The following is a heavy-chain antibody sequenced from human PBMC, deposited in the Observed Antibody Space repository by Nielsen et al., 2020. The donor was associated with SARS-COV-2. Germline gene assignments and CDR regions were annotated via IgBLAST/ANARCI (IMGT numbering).Heavy chain of an antibody. CDR2: INHSGST. CDR3: ARDRRGYGGYGCGYFYYHGMDV. V-gene: IGHV4-30-2*05. D-gene: IGHD5-12*01. Sequence: WIRQPPGKGLEWIGEINHSGSTYYNPSLKSRVTISVDTSKNQFSLKLSSVTAADTAVYYCARDRRGYGGYGCGYFYYHGMDVWGQGTTVTVSS. J-gene: IGHJ6*02.